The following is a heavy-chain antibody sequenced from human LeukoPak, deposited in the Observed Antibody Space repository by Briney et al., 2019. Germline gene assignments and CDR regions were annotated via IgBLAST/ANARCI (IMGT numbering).Heavy chain of an antibody. J-gene: IGHJ4*02. CDR3: AREMATGGFDY. Sequence: SETLSLTCTVSGGSISSYYWSWIRQPPGKGLEWIGYIYYSGSTNYNPSLKSRVTISVDTSKNQFSLKLSSVTAADTAVYYCAREMATGGFDYWGQGTLVTVSS. CDR2: IYYSGST. D-gene: IGHD5-24*01. V-gene: IGHV4-59*01. CDR1: GGSISSYY.